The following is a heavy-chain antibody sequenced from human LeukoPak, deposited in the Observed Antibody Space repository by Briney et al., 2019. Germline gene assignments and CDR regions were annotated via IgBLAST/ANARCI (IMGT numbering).Heavy chain of an antibody. Sequence: GESLRLSCAASGITFSSYGMHWVRQAPGKGLEWVAFIRYDGTNKYYADSVKGRFTISRDNSKNTLYLQMSSLRAEDTAVYYCARGGPAAGRFDYWGQGTLVTVSS. CDR3: ARGGPAAGRFDY. CDR2: IRYDGTNK. CDR1: GITFSSYG. J-gene: IGHJ4*02. V-gene: IGHV3-30*02. D-gene: IGHD6-13*01.